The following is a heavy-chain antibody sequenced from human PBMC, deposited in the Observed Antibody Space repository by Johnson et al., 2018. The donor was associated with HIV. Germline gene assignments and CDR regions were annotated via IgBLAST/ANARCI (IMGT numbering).Heavy chain of an antibody. CDR3: ARDLRWGSSLTHDAFDI. D-gene: IGHD3-16*01. J-gene: IGHJ3*02. CDR2: ISSSGSTI. V-gene: IGHV3-11*04. Sequence: QVQLVESGRGLVKPGGSLRLSCAASGFTFSDYYMSWIRQAPGKGLEWVSYISSSGSTIYYADSVTGRFSISRDNSKNKLYLQMNSLRAEETAVYYCARDLRWGSSLTHDAFDIWGQGAMVTVS. CDR1: GFTFSDYY.